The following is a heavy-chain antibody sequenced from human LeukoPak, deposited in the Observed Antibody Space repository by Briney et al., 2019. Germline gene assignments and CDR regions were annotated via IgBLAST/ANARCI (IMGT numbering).Heavy chain of an antibody. J-gene: IGHJ4*02. D-gene: IGHD6-19*01. V-gene: IGHV3-21*01. CDR2: ISSSSSYI. CDR1: GFTFSSYS. CDR3: ARDGSGSKRGRDLFDY. Sequence: GGSLRLSCAASGFTFSSYSMNWVRQAPGKGLEWVSSISSSSSYIYYADSVKGRFTISRDNSKNTLYLQMNSLRAEDTAVYYCARDGSGSKRGRDLFDYWGQGTLVTVSS.